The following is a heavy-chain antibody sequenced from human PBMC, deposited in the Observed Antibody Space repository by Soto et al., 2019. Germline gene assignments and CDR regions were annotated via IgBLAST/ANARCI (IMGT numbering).Heavy chain of an antibody. D-gene: IGHD3-3*01. Sequence: PSETLSLTCTVSGGSISSGDYYWSWIRQPPGKGLEWIGYIYYSGSTYYNPSLKSRVTISVDTSKNQFSLKLSSVTAADTAVYYCARVRFFLESWFDPWGQGTLVTVSS. V-gene: IGHV4-30-4*01. CDR1: GGSISSGDYY. J-gene: IGHJ5*02. CDR2: IYYSGST. CDR3: ARVRFFLESWFDP.